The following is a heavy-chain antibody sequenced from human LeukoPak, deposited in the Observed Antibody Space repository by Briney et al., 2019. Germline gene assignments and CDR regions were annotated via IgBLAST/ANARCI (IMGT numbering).Heavy chain of an antibody. CDR2: ISASNGET. V-gene: IGHV1-18*01. J-gene: IGHJ6*03. CDR3: ARASDFWSGYEYYYYYYYMDV. CDR1: GYTFNIYG. D-gene: IGHD3-3*01. Sequence: ASVKVSSPASGYTFNIYGIAWVRQAPGQGLERMGWISASNGETTYAQKFQGRVTMTTDTPTNTAYMELRSLRSDDTAVYYCARASDFWSGYEYYYYYYYMDVWGKGTTVTVSS.